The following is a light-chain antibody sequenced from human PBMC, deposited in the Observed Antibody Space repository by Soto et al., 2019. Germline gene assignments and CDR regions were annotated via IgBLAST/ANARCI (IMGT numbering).Light chain of an antibody. V-gene: IGLV2-14*01. CDR3: CSFTSITTYV. J-gene: IGLJ1*01. CDR2: EVS. Sequence: QSARTQPASVSVSLGQSITISCTGTSSDVGAYNYVSWYQQQPGKAPKLMISEVSNRPSGVSNRFSGSKSGNTASLIISGLQGGEGAVYYCCSFTSITTYVCGAGTKVT. CDR1: SSDVGAYNY.